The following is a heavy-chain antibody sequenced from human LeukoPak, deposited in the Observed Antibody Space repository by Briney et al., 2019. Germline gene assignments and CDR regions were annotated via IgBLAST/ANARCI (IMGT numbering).Heavy chain of an antibody. CDR2: INHSGRT. Sequence: SETLSLTCAVSGGSFSGYYWTWIRQPPGKGLEWIGEINHSGRTNYNPSLKSRVIISVDTSENQFSLKLSSVTAADTAVYYCARDTNYGSGSYHDYWGQGTLVTVSS. V-gene: IGHV4-34*01. CDR3: ARDTNYGSGSYHDY. CDR1: GGSFSGYY. D-gene: IGHD3-10*01. J-gene: IGHJ4*02.